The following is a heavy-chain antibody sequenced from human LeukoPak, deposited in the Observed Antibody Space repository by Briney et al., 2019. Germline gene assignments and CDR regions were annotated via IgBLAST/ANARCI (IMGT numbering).Heavy chain of an antibody. Sequence: GGSLRLSCAASGFTFSSYAMSWDRQAPGKGLEWVSAISGSGGSTYYADSVKGRFTISRDNSKNTLYLQMNSLRAEDTAVYYCATQNFDWLLDRFDYWGQGTLVTVSS. D-gene: IGHD3-9*01. CDR1: GFTFSSYA. CDR3: ATQNFDWLLDRFDY. CDR2: ISGSGGST. J-gene: IGHJ4*02. V-gene: IGHV3-23*01.